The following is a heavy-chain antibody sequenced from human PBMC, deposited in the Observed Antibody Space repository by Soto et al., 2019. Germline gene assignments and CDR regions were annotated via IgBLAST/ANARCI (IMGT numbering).Heavy chain of an antibody. V-gene: IGHV4-39*01. D-gene: IGHD2-8*01. J-gene: IGHJ6*02. CDR2: IYYSGST. Sequence: SETLSLTCTVSGGAISRSTYYWGWIRQPPGKGLEWIGSIYYSGSTYYNPSLKSRVTISVDTSKNQFSLKVNSVTAADTAVYYCARRGYCTNGVCYYGMDVWGQGTTVT. CDR1: GGAISRSTYY. CDR3: ARRGYCTNGVCYYGMDV.